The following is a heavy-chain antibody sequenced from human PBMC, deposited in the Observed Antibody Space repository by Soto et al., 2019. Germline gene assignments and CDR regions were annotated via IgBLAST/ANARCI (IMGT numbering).Heavy chain of an antibody. D-gene: IGHD1-20*01. CDR1: GASLSSVGYY. CDR3: ARGWQRVTVTDDY. J-gene: IGHJ4*02. Sequence: QVQLQESGPGLVKPSQTLSLTCAVSGASLSSVGYYWHWIRQHPGKVLEWLGYIFDSGTTYYRPSLKSRLAISADTSNNQFSLRLTSVTAADTAVYYCARGWQRVTVTDDYWGQGTLVTVSS. CDR2: IFDSGTT. V-gene: IGHV4-31*11.